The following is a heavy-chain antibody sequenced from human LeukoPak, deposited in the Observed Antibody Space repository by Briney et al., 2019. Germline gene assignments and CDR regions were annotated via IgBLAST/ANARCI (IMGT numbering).Heavy chain of an antibody. CDR1: GFTFTTYW. CDR2: IKQDGSEK. Sequence: PGGSLRLSCSASGFTFTTYWMSWVRQAPGKGLEWVANIKQDGSEKFYVDSVRGRFTISRDNAKNSLYLQMNSLRAEDTAVYYCAREWVTAFDFWGQGTPVTVSS. J-gene: IGHJ4*02. D-gene: IGHD2-21*02. CDR3: AREWVTAFDF. V-gene: IGHV3-7*01.